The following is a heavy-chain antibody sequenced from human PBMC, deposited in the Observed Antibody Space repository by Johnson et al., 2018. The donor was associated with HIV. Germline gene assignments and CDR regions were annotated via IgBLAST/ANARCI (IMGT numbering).Heavy chain of an antibody. Sequence: QVQLVESGGGLVKPGGSLRLSCAASVFTVSSYYMTWVRQAPGKGLEWVSGISWNSGSIGYADSVKDRFTISRDNAKNSLYLQMNSLRAEDTAVYYCARDPPWPMRNAFDIWGQGTLVTVSS. CDR2: ISWNSGSI. J-gene: IGHJ3*02. CDR1: VFTVSSYY. D-gene: IGHD5-12*01. V-gene: IGHV3-11*04. CDR3: ARDPPWPMRNAFDI.